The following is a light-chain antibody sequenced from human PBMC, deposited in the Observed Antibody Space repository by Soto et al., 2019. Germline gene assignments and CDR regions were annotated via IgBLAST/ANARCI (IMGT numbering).Light chain of an antibody. CDR2: AAS. Sequence: DIQLTRSPASLCACVVDTVTITCRASQTVSRYLNWYQQKSGTAPKLLIYAASTLHTGVPSRFSGRGSGTDFTLTINNLQREDFADYFCQQTYSNLWTFGQGTKVDIK. J-gene: IGKJ1*01. CDR3: QQTYSNLWT. V-gene: IGKV1-39*01. CDR1: QTVSRY.